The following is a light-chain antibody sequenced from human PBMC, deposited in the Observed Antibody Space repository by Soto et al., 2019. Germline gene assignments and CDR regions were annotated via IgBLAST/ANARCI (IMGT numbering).Light chain of an antibody. J-gene: IGKJ1*01. Sequence: DVQLTQSPSSLSASIGDTVTISCRASQSITTSLNWYQQKPGKPPALLIYGSSALQIGVPHRFSASGSGTDFTLTITRLQHEDFATYYCQQSYSLPRTFGQGTKMDLK. CDR1: QSITTS. CDR2: GSS. V-gene: IGKV1-39*01. CDR3: QQSYSLPRT.